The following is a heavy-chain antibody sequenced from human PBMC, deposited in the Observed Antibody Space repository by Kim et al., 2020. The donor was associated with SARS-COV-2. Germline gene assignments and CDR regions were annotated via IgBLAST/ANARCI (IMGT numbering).Heavy chain of an antibody. V-gene: IGHV3-23*01. Sequence: PVKCRFTLSRDHSKNQLYLQMNGRRAEDTAVYYCAKDLVGYDSSGGLDYWGQGTLVTVSS. J-gene: IGHJ4*02. CDR3: AKDLVGYDSSGGLDY. D-gene: IGHD3-22*01.